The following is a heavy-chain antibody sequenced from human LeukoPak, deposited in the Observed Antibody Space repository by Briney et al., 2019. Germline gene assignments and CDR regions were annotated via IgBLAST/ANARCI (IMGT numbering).Heavy chain of an antibody. CDR1: GVSISSGDYY. V-gene: IGHV4-30-4*08. CDR3: ARDIAVAGTGNWFDP. CDR2: IYYSGST. D-gene: IGHD6-19*01. J-gene: IGHJ5*02. Sequence: SETLSLTCTVSGVSISSGDYYWSWIRPPPGKGLEWIGYIYYSGSTYYNPSLKSRVTISVDTSKNQFSLKLSSVTAADTAVYYCARDIAVAGTGNWFDPWGQGTLVTVSS.